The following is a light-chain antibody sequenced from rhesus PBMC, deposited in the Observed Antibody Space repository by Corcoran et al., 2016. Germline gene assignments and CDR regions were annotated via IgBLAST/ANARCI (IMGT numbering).Light chain of an antibody. Sequence: DIQMTQSPSSLSASVGDTVTVTCRASESISSWLAWYQQKPGKAPKLLIYRATSLQKGVPSRFSGSRSGIDFTLTISGLQSEDFATYYCQQYTISPWTFGQGTKVEIK. CDR3: QQYTISPWT. CDR1: ESISSW. CDR2: RAT. J-gene: IGKJ1*01. V-gene: IGKV1-22*01.